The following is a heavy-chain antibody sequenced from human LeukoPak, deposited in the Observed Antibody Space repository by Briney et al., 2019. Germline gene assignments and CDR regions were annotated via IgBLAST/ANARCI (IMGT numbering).Heavy chain of an antibody. CDR1: GFTFSGYS. D-gene: IGHD3-9*01. J-gene: IGHJ4*02. V-gene: IGHV3-21*01. Sequence: GGSLRLSCAASGFTFSGYSMNWVRQPPGKGLEWVSFISSSSSYIYYADSVKGRFTISRDNAKNSLYLQMNRLRAEDTAVYYCARDRLWGYDILTGSAALDYWGQGTLVTVS. CDR3: ARDRLWGYDILTGSAALDY. CDR2: ISSSSSYI.